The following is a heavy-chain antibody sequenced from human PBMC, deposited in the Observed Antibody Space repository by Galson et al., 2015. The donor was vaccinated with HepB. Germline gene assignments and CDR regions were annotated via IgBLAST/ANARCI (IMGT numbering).Heavy chain of an antibody. V-gene: IGHV1-2*06. D-gene: IGHD3-3*01. Sequence: SVKVSCKASGYTFTGYHMHWVRQAPGQGLEWMGRINPNSGGTNYAQKFQGRVTMTRDTSISTAYMELSRLRSDDTAVYYCARRYDFWSGYIPGYWGQGTLVTVSS. CDR3: ARRYDFWSGYIPGY. CDR2: INPNSGGT. CDR1: GYTFTGYH. J-gene: IGHJ4*02.